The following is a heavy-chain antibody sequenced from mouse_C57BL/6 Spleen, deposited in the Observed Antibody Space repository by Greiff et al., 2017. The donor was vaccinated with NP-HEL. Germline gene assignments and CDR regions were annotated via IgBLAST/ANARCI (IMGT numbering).Heavy chain of an antibody. CDR1: GYTFTSYW. CDR2: IDPTSGGT. CDR3: ARGGNYGEED. D-gene: IGHD2-1*01. V-gene: IGHV1-72*01. J-gene: IGHJ2*01. Sequence: QVQLKQPGAELVKPGASVKLSCKASGYTFTSYWMHWVKQRPGRGLEWIGRIDPTSGGTKYNEKFKSKATMTVDTPSSTAYMQLSSLTSEVSAVYYCARGGNYGEEDWGQGTTLTVSS.